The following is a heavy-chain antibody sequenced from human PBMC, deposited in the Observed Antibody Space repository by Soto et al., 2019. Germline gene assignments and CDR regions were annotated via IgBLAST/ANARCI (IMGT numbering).Heavy chain of an antibody. Sequence: ASVKVSCKASGYTFASYGISWVRQAPGQGLEWMGWISAYNGNTNYAQKLQGRVTMTTDTSTSTAYMELRSLRSDDTAVYYCARVVHSTDAFDIWGQGTMVTVSS. CDR3: ARVVHSTDAFDI. CDR2: ISAYNGNT. D-gene: IGHD2-2*01. J-gene: IGHJ3*02. CDR1: GYTFASYG. V-gene: IGHV1-18*01.